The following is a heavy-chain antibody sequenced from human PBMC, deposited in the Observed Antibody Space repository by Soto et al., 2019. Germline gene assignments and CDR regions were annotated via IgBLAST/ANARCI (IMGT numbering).Heavy chain of an antibody. CDR2: ISSSGSTI. V-gene: IGHV3-11*01. CDR3: ARESIWFGELSGWFDP. J-gene: IGHJ5*02. CDR1: GFTFSDYY. D-gene: IGHD3-10*01. Sequence: GGSLRLSCAASGFTFSDYYMSWIRQAPGKGLEWVSYISSSGSTIYYADSVKGRFTISRDNAKKSLYLQMNSLRAEDTAVYYCARESIWFGELSGWFDPWGQGTLVTVSS.